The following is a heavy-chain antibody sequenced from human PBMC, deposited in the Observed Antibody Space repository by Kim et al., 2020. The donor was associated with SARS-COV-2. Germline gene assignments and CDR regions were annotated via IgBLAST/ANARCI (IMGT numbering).Heavy chain of an antibody. Sequence: SETLSLTCTVSGGSISSSSYYWGWIRQPPGKGLEWIGSIYYSGSTYYNPSLKSRVTISVDTSKNQFSLKLSSVTAADTAVYYCARLTNSGSYYSYFYYYYGMTSGAKGPRSPSP. CDR2: IYYSGST. CDR3: ARLTNSGSYYSYFYYYYGMTS. D-gene: IGHD3-10*01. V-gene: IGHV4-39*01. J-gene: IGHJ6*02. CDR1: GGSISSSSYY.